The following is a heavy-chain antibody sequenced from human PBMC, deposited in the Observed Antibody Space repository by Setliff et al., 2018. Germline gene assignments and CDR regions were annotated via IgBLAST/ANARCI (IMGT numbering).Heavy chain of an antibody. V-gene: IGHV3-48*01. CDR1: GFTFGDYA. CDR3: ARARNKYGAFDY. D-gene: IGHD4-17*01. J-gene: IGHJ4*02. CDR2: ISSSGSTI. Sequence: GGSLRLSCTASGFTFGDYAMSWVRQAPGKGLEWVSYISSSGSTIYYADSVKGRFTISRDNSKNTLYLQMNSLRAEDTAVYYCARARNKYGAFDYWGQGTLVTVSS.